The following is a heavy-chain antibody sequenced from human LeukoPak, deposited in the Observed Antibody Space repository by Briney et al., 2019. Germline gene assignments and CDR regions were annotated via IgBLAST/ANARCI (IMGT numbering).Heavy chain of an antibody. J-gene: IGHJ6*02. Sequence: GRSLRLSCSASGFNIGDYGMNWVRQAPGKGLEWVSYITSSSRTISYADSVKGRFTISRDNAKNSLYLQMNSLRVEDTAVYYCARGFGMDVWGQGTTVTVSS. CDR3: ARGFGMDV. V-gene: IGHV3-48*04. CDR2: ITSSSRTI. CDR1: GFNIGDYG.